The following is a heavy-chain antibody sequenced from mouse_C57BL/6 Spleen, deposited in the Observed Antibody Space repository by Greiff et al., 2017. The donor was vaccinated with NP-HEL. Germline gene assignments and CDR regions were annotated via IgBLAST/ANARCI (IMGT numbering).Heavy chain of an antibody. CDR1: GFTFSDAW. J-gene: IGHJ2*01. V-gene: IGHV6-6*01. CDR2: IRNKANNHAT. D-gene: IGHD2-5*01. CDR3: TRGRPRYSNYYFDY. Sequence: EVHLVESGGGLVQPGGSMKLSCAASGFTFSDAWMDWVRQSPEKGLEWVAEIRNKANNHATYYAESVKGRFTISRDDSKSSVYLQMNSLRAEDTGIYYCTRGRPRYSNYYFDYWGQGTTLTVSS.